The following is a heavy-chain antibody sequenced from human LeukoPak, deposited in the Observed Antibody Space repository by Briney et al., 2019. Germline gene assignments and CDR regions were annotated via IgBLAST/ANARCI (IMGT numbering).Heavy chain of an antibody. Sequence: ASVKVSCKASGYTFTSYGISWERQAPGQGLEWMGWISAYNGNTNCAQKLQGRVTMTTDTSTSTAYMELRSLRSDDTAVYYCASSIAVAGTGLLVYWGQGTLVTVFS. V-gene: IGHV1-18*04. D-gene: IGHD6-19*01. CDR3: ASSIAVAGTGLLVY. CDR2: ISAYNGNT. J-gene: IGHJ4*02. CDR1: GYTFTSYG.